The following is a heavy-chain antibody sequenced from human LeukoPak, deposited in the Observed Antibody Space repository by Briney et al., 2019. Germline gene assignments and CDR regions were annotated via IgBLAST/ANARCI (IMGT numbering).Heavy chain of an antibody. J-gene: IGHJ4*02. D-gene: IGHD1-26*01. Sequence: SQTLSLTCAISGDSVSSSSSAWNWIRQSPSRGLEWLGRTYYRSRWINDYAVSVQSRLTINPDTSKNQFSLKLSSVTAADTAVYYCARGSGSTTPFPFDYWGQGTLVTVSS. CDR1: GDSVSSSSSA. CDR2: TYYRSRWIN. CDR3: ARGSGSTTPFPFDY. V-gene: IGHV6-1*01.